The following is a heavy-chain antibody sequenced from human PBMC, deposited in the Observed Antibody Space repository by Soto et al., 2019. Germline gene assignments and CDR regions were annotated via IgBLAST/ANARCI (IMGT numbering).Heavy chain of an antibody. CDR3: ARFSPPRGYSAY. CDR2: IIPMFGKA. J-gene: IGHJ4*02. V-gene: IGHV1-69*01. CDR1: GGTFNTFA. Sequence: QVQLVQSGAEVKKPGSSVKVSCMASGGTFNTFAISWVRQAPGQGLECMGGIIPMFGKAHYAQKFQGRVTITADESTRTVYMELSSLRSEDTAVYYCARFSPPRGYSAYWGQGTLVTVSS. D-gene: IGHD3-22*01.